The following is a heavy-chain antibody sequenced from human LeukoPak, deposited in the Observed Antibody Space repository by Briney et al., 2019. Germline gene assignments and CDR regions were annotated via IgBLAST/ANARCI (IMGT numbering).Heavy chain of an antibody. CDR1: GFTFNNYA. V-gene: IGHV3-74*01. J-gene: IGHJ4*02. CDR2: LGYDGRGT. Sequence: GGSLRLSCAASGFTFNNYAMHWVRQAPGKGLEWVSRLGYDGRGTNYADSVKGRFTISRDNAKNTLYLQMNSLRAEDTAVYYCARDNITSPGSLDSWGQGALVTVSS. D-gene: IGHD2/OR15-2a*01. CDR3: ARDNITSPGSLDS.